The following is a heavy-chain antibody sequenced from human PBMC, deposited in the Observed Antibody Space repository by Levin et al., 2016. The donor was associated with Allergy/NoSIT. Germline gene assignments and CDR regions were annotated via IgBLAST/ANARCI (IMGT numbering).Heavy chain of an antibody. V-gene: IGHV3-66*01. CDR1: GFTVISNY. J-gene: IGHJ6*02. CDR3: ARDSPTDYNTDGRGQPYYGMDV. Sequence: GGSLRLSCAASGFTVISNYMTWVRQAPGKGLEWVSTIFAGGSTFYADSVRGRFTISRDYSKNMLFLQMNGLRAEDSAVYYCARDSPTDYNTDGRGQPYYGMDVWGHGTTVIVSS. CDR2: IFAGGST. D-gene: IGHD4-11*01.